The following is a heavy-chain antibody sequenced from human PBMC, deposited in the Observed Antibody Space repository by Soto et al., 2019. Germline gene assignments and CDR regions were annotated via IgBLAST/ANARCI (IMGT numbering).Heavy chain of an antibody. J-gene: IGHJ6*02. CDR2: ISAYNGNT. V-gene: IGHV1-18*01. CDR3: ARRGLSSYYYGMDV. D-gene: IGHD2-2*01. CDR1: GYTFTSYG. Sequence: VASVKVSCKASGYTFTSYGISWLRQAPGQGLEWMGWISAYNGNTNYAQKFQGRVTMTTDTSTSTAYMELRSLRSDDTAVYYCARRGLSSYYYGMDVWGQGTTVTVSS.